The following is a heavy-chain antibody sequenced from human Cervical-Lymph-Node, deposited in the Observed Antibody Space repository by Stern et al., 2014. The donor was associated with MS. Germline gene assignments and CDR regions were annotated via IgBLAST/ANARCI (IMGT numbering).Heavy chain of an antibody. CDR1: GGSISSSSYY. CDR2: IYYGGSP. V-gene: IGHV4-39*01. Sequence: QLQLQESGPGLVKPSETLSLTCTVSGGSISSSSYYWGWIRQPPGKGLEWIGSIYYGGSPYYTPPLKSRVTISVDTSKTQFSLKLSSVTAADTAVYYCASGIIERADGYFDYWGQGTLVTVSS. D-gene: IGHD2/OR15-2a*01. CDR3: ASGIIERADGYFDY. J-gene: IGHJ4*02.